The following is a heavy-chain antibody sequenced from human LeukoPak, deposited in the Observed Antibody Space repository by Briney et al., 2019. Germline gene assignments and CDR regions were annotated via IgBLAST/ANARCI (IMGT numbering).Heavy chain of an antibody. CDR2: IYYSGST. Sequence: PSETLSLTCTVSGGSISSGGYYWSWIRQHPGKGLECIGYIYYSGSTYYNPSLKSRVTISVDTSKNQFSLKLSSVTAADTAVYYCAREGVAVAGKGFDYYYGMDVWGQGTTVTVSS. CDR3: AREGVAVAGKGFDYYYGMDV. J-gene: IGHJ6*02. V-gene: IGHV4-31*03. CDR1: GGSISSGGYY. D-gene: IGHD6-19*01.